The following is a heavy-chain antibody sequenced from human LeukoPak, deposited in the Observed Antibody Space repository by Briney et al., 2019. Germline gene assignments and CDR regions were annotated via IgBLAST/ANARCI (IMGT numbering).Heavy chain of an antibody. J-gene: IGHJ5*02. D-gene: IGHD3-10*01. CDR2: INPNSGGT. CDR1: GYTFTGYY. V-gene: IGHV1-2*02. Sequence: ASVKVSCKASGYTFTGYYMHWVRQAPGQGLEWMGWINPNSGGTNYAQKFQGRVTMTRGTSISTAYMELSRLRSDDTAVYYCAGITYYYGSGSYPNWFDPWGQGTLVTVSS. CDR3: AGITYYYGSGSYPNWFDP.